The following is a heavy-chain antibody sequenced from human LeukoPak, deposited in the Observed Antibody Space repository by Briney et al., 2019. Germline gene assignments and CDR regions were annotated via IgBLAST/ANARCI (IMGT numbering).Heavy chain of an antibody. D-gene: IGHD3-10*01. Sequence: SETLSLTCTVSGGSISSYYWSWIRQPAGKGLEWIGRIYTSGSTNYNPSLKSRVTMSVDTSKNQFSLNLSSVTAADTAVYYCARGAYGSGSGNGFNIWGQGTTVTVSS. CDR2: IYTSGST. CDR3: ARGAYGSGSGNGFNI. J-gene: IGHJ3*02. V-gene: IGHV4-4*07. CDR1: GGSISSYY.